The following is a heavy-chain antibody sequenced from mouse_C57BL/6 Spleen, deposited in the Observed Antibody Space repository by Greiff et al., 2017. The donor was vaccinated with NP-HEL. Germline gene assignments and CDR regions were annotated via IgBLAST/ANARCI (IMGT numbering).Heavy chain of an antibody. D-gene: IGHD1-1*01. CDR3: ARNDYYGSSYHFDY. CDR2: INPSSGYT. Sequence: QVHVKQSGAELARPGASVKMSCKASGYTFTSYTMHWVKQRPGQGLEWIGYINPSSGYTKYNQKFKDKATLTADKSSSTAYMQLSSLTSEDSAVYYCARNDYYGSSYHFDYWGQGTTLTVSS. CDR1: GYTFTSYT. V-gene: IGHV1-4*01. J-gene: IGHJ2*01.